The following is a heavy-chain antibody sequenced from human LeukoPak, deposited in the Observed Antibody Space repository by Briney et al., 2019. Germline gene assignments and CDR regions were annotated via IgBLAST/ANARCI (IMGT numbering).Heavy chain of an antibody. J-gene: IGHJ4*02. CDR3: ARTQYCSSTSCYKGFDY. CDR1: GFTFSSYA. D-gene: IGHD2-2*02. V-gene: IGHV3-30*01. Sequence: GGSLRLSCAASGFTFSSYAMHWVRRAPGKGLECVAVISYDGSNKYYADSVKGRFTISRDNSKNTLYLQMNSLRAEDTAVYYCARTQYCSSTSCYKGFDYWGQGTLVTVSS. CDR2: ISYDGSNK.